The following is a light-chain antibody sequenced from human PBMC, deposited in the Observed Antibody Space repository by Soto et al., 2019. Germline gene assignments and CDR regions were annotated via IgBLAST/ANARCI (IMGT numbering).Light chain of an antibody. CDR2: GAS. Sequence: EIVLTQSPGTLSLSPGERATLSCRASQSVSSSYLAWYQQKPGQAPRLLIYGASSRATGIPERFRGSESDTDFNLLIRRQEPEDFALYYCQLYGSSPPWTFGQGTKVEMK. CDR1: QSVSSSY. CDR3: QLYGSSPPWT. J-gene: IGKJ1*01. V-gene: IGKV3-20*01.